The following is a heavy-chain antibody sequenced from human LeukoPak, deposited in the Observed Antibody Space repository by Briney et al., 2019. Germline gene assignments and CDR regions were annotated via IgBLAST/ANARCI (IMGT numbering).Heavy chain of an antibody. CDR2: ISGSDGST. D-gene: IGHD3-22*01. Sequence: GGSLRLSCAASGFTFSSCAMSWVRQGPGKGLEWVSAISGSDGSTYYADSVKGRFTISRDNSKNTLYLQMNSLRAEDTAVYYCAKCYDSSGYYPLDYWGQGTLVTVPS. CDR3: AKCYDSSGYYPLDY. CDR1: GFTFSSCA. J-gene: IGHJ4*02. V-gene: IGHV3-23*01.